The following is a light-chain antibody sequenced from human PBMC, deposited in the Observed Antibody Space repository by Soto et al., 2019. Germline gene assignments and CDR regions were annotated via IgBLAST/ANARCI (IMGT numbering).Light chain of an antibody. J-gene: IGLJ3*02. CDR3: ASWDDSLSGGV. Sequence: QSVLTQPPSASGTPGQRVTISCSGSSSNIGSNYVYWYQQLPGTAPKLLIYSNNQRPSGVPDRFSGSRSGTSASLAISGLRSEDEADYMCASWDDSLSGGVFGGGTKLTVL. CDR2: SNN. CDR1: SSNIGSNY. V-gene: IGLV1-47*01.